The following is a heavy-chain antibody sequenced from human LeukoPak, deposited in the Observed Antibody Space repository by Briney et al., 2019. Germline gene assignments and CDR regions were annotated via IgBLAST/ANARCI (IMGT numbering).Heavy chain of an antibody. J-gene: IGHJ4*02. CDR3: ASWNGYSNAWSGPFEY. Sequence: ASVKVSCKGPGYTSTAFLMHWVRQAPGEGLEWMGYIDPNTGDSNYAQKFQGRVTMTRDTSIRTVYVELSRLTYDDTAVFYCASWNGYSNAWSGPFEYWGQGALVTVSS. CDR1: GYTSTAFL. V-gene: IGHV1-2*02. CDR2: IDPNTGDS. D-gene: IGHD5-12*01.